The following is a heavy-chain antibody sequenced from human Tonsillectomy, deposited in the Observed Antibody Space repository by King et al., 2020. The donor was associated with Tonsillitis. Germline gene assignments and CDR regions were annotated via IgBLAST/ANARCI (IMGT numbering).Heavy chain of an antibody. D-gene: IGHD4-17*01. CDR3: AKSTSVTTWEGFYTFGMDV. V-gene: IGHV1-69*01. CDR2: IIPIFGTP. J-gene: IGHJ6*02. CDR1: GGTFSSHA. Sequence: QLVQSGAEVKKPGSSVKVSCKASGGTFSSHAISWVRQAPGQGLEWMGGIIPIFGTPNYAKKFQGRVTITADESTNTAYMELSSLRSDDTAVYYCAKSTSVTTWEGFYTFGMDVWGQGTTVAVSS.